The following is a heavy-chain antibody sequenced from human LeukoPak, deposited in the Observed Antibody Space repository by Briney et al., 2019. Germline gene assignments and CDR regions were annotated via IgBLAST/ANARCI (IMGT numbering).Heavy chain of an antibody. Sequence: GGSLRLSCSASGFTFSSYDMHWVRQVTGKGLEWVSAIDTVGDTYYPGSVKGRFIISRENAKNSLYLQLNSLRAGDTAVYCCARERMDDSSGKALQYLDYWGQGTLVTVSS. CDR3: ARERMDDSSGKALQYLDY. CDR2: IDTVGDT. J-gene: IGHJ4*02. V-gene: IGHV3-13*04. D-gene: IGHD3-22*01. CDR1: GFTFSSYD.